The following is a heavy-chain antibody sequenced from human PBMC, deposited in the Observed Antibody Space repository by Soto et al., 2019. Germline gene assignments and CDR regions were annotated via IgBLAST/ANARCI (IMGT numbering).Heavy chain of an antibody. CDR3: ALLAWFIDY. V-gene: IGHV3-23*01. D-gene: IGHD3-3*01. Sequence: EVQLLESGGGLVQPGGSLRLSCAASGFTFSSYAMSWVRQAPGKGLEWVSAISGSGASTYYADSVKGRFTISRDNSKNPLYLQMTSQRAGDKGVCYCALLAWFIDYWGQGTLVTVSS. CDR2: ISGSGAST. CDR1: GFTFSSYA. J-gene: IGHJ4*02.